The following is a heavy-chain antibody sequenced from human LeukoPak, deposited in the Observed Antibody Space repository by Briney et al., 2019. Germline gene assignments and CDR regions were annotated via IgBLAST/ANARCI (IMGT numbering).Heavy chain of an antibody. CDR1: GGTFSSYA. CDR3: ARWNDYGGTHWGY. CDR2: IIPIFGTA. Sequence: SVKVSCKASGGTFSSYAISWVRQAPGQGLEWMGGIIPIFGTANYAQKFQGRVTITADESTSTAYMELSSLRSEDTAVYYCARWNDYGGTHWGYWGQGTLVAVSS. D-gene: IGHD4-23*01. V-gene: IGHV1-69*13. J-gene: IGHJ4*02.